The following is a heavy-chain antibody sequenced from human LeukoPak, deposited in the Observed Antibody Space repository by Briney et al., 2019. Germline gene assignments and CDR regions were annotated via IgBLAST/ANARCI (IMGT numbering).Heavy chain of an antibody. D-gene: IGHD2-2*01. CDR2: INHSGST. CDR3: ARGFGSSVTPYFYYGMDV. V-gene: IGHV4-34*01. CDR1: GGSFSGYY. Sequence: SETLSLTCAVYGGSFSGYYWSWIRQPPGKGLEWIGEINHSGSTNYNPSLKSRVTISVDTSKNQFSLKLSPVTAADTAVYYCARGFGSSVTPYFYYGMDVWGQGNTVTVSS. J-gene: IGHJ6*02.